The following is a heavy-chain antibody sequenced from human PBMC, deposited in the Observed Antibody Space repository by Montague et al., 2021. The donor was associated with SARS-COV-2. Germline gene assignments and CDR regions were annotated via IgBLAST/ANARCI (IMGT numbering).Heavy chain of an antibody. D-gene: IGHD1-1*01. J-gene: IGHJ4*02. CDR1: GDSITTYY. Sequence: SETLSLTCSVSGDSITTYYWSWIRQSPGRGLEWIGHIYYTGSTKYNPSLKSRVTISVETSRRQFSLKLKSVTAADTAVYYCARAQTTSFIATCVNYFDYWGQGALVTVSS. CDR3: ARAQTTSFIATCVNYFDY. CDR2: IYYTGST. V-gene: IGHV4-59*01.